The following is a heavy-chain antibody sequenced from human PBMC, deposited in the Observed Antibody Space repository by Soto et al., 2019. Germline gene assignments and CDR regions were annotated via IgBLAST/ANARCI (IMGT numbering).Heavy chain of an antibody. D-gene: IGHD3-9*01. J-gene: IGHJ4*02. CDR1: GYTFTHFY. Sequence: ASVKVSCKASGYTFTHFYITWVRRAPGQELELMGAISPHNFNTNYAQKLRGRVTLTTEKSTNTAYMDLRSLTSDDTAVYYCARDEGGYDILTGYYKAHHFDYWGQGVPVTVSS. V-gene: IGHV1-18*01. CDR3: ARDEGGYDILTGYYKAHHFDY. CDR2: ISPHNFNT.